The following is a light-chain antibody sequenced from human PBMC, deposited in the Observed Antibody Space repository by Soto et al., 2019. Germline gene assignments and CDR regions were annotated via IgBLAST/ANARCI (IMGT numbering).Light chain of an antibody. Sequence: EIVLTQSPGTLSLSPGERATLSCRASQSVSSSYLAWYQQKPGQAPRLLIYGASSRATGIPDRFSRSGSGTDFTLTISRLEPEDFAVYYCQQYASSPLITFGQGTRLEIK. CDR3: QQYASSPLIT. CDR1: QSVSSSY. J-gene: IGKJ5*01. CDR2: GAS. V-gene: IGKV3-20*01.